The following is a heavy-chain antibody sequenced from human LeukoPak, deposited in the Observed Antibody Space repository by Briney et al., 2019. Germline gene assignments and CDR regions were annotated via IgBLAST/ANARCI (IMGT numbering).Heavy chain of an antibody. D-gene: IGHD4-23*01. CDR3: ARGRPTTMITPSLYFDY. J-gene: IGHJ4*02. CDR1: GFTFSSHG. V-gene: IGHV3-30*03. Sequence: GGSLRLSCAASGFTFSSHGMHWVRQAPGKGLEWVAVISYEGSIKYYADSVKGRFTISRDNSKNTLYLQMNSLRAEDTAVYYCARGRPTTMITPSLYFDYWGQGSLVTVSS. CDR2: ISYEGSIK.